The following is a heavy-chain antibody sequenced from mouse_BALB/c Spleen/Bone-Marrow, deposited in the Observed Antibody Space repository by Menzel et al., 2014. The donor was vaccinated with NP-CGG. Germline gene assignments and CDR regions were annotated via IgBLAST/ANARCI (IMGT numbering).Heavy chain of an antibody. CDR2: ILPSIGRT. CDR3: TRRRTTAYWYFDV. D-gene: IGHD1-2*01. J-gene: IGHJ1*01. CDR1: DSEVFPIAY. V-gene: IGHV15-2*02. Sequence: VQLQQSGSELRRPGSSVPLSCTAFDSEVFPIAYMLWVMPPPGPGFAWIGAILPSIGRTIYGEKFEGKATLDADTVSNTAYLELNRLTSEDSAIYYCTRRRTTAYWYFDVWGAGTTVTVSS.